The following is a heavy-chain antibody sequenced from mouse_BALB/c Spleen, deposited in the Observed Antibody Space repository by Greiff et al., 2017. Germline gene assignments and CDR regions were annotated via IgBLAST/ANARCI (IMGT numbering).Heavy chain of an antibody. Sequence: EVKVEESGGGLVKPGGSLKLSCAASGFTFSDYYMYWVRQTPEKRLEWVATISDGGSYTYYPDSVKGRFTISRDNAKNNLYLQMSSLKSEDTAMYYCARDRGRDRTWFDYWGQGTLVTVSA. D-gene: IGHD3-1*01. CDR2: ISDGGSYT. CDR3: ARDRGRDRTWFDY. CDR1: GFTFSDYY. V-gene: IGHV5-4*02. J-gene: IGHJ3*01.